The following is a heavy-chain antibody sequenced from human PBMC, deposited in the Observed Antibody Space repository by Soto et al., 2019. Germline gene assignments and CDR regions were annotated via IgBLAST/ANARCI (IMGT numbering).Heavy chain of an antibody. V-gene: IGHV3-7*01. CDR1: GFTFGSFW. CDR2: IKEDGSEK. J-gene: IGHJ4*02. Sequence: VQLVESGGGLVQPGGSLRLSCAGSGFTFGSFWMSWVRQAPGKGLEWVANIKEDGSEKDYVDSVKGRFSISRDNAKMSLYLQMNSLRGEDTAVYYCVRDAHWGQGTLVTVSS. CDR3: VRDAH.